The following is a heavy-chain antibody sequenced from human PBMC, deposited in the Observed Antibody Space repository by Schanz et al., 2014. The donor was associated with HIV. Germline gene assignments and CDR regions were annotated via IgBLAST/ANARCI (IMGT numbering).Heavy chain of an antibody. Sequence: VQLLESGGGLVQPGGSLRLSCAASGFTFSRYWMNWIRQAPGKGLEWVAVIWFDGSNKYYADSVKGRFTISRDNSKKTLYLQMNSLRAEDTAVYYCAKSRGDSWPYGMDVWGQGTTVTVSS. D-gene: IGHD4-17*01. V-gene: IGHV3-33*06. J-gene: IGHJ6*02. CDR3: AKSRGDSWPYGMDV. CDR1: GFTFSRYW. CDR2: IWFDGSNK.